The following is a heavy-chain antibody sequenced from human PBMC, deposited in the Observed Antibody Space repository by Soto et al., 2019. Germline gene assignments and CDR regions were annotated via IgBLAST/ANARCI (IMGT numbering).Heavy chain of an antibody. D-gene: IGHD6-19*01. CDR2: IYHSGST. Sequence: QVQLQESGPGLVKPSGTLSLTCAVSSGSISSSNWWSWVRQPPGKGLEWIGEIYHSGSTNYNPSLKSRVTISVDKSKNQFSLKVSSVTAADTAVYYCARDKNPRARTIAVAGVGWFAPWGQGTLVTVSS. J-gene: IGHJ5*02. CDR3: ARDKNPRARTIAVAGVGWFAP. CDR1: SGSISSSNW. V-gene: IGHV4-4*02.